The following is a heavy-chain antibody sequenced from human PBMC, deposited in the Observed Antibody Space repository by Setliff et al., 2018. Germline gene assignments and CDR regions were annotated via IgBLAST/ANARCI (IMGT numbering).Heavy chain of an antibody. D-gene: IGHD3-22*01. CDR1: GYTFTDYY. CDR2: VDPEDGET. V-gene: IGHV1-69-2*01. J-gene: IGHJ4*02. CDR3: ARESALRGYYYDSSGNDY. Sequence: ASVKVSCKASGYTFTDYYMHWVQQAPGKGLEWMGRVDPEDGETIYAEKFQGRVTITADTSTDTAYMELSSLRSEDTAVYYCARESALRGYYYDSSGNDYWGQGTLVTVSS.